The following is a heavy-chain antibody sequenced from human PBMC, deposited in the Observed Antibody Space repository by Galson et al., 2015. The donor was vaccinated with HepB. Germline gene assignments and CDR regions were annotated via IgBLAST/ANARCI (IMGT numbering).Heavy chain of an antibody. V-gene: IGHV3-33*08. CDR3: ARDQVWFGGAFDI. CDR1: GFTFRSFG. CDR2: IWADGTNK. Sequence: SLRLSCAASGFTFRSFGIHWVRQAPGKGLEWVALIWADGTNKYYADSVKGRFTISRDNSKNTLYLQMNSLRAEDTAVYYCARDQVWFGGAFDIWGQGTMVTVSS. D-gene: IGHD3-10*01. J-gene: IGHJ3*02.